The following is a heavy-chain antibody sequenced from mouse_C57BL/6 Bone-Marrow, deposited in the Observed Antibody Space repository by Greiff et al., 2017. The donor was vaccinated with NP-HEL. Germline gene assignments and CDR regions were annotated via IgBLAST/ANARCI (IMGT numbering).Heavy chain of an antibody. V-gene: IGHV1-15*01. CDR2: IDPETGGT. CDR3: TRVYYWYFDV. CDR1: GYTFTDYE. Sequence: QVQLKESGAELVRPGASVTLSCKASGYTFTDYEMHWVKQTPVHGLEWIGAIDPETGGTAYNQKFKGKAILTADKSSSTAYMELRSLTSDDSAVYYCTRVYYWYFDVWGTGTTVTVSS. J-gene: IGHJ1*03.